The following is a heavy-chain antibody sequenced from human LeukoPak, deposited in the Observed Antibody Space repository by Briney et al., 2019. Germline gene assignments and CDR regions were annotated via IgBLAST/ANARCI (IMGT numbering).Heavy chain of an antibody. V-gene: IGHV1-18*01. D-gene: IGHD6-19*01. CDR2: ISAYNGNT. J-gene: IGHJ4*02. CDR1: GYTFTSYG. Sequence: GASVKVSCKASGYTFTSYGISWVRQAPGQGLEWMGWISAYNGNTNYAQKLQGRVTMTTDTSTSTAYMELRSLRSDDTAVYYCARDGSGWYFPTHLDYWGQGTLVTVSS. CDR3: ARDGSGWYFPTHLDY.